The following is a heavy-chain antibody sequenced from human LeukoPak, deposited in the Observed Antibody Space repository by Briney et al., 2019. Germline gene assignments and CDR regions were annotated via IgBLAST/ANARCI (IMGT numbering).Heavy chain of an antibody. CDR2: INPNSGGT. Sequence: ASVKVSGKASGYTFTSYYMHWVRQAPGQGLEWMGRINPNSGGTNYAQKFQGRVTMTRDTSISTAYMELSRLRSDDTAVYYCARSRYCSGGSCPSAVGWFDPWGQGTLVTVSS. D-gene: IGHD2-15*01. J-gene: IGHJ5*02. CDR1: GYTFTSYY. CDR3: ARSRYCSGGSCPSAVGWFDP. V-gene: IGHV1-2*06.